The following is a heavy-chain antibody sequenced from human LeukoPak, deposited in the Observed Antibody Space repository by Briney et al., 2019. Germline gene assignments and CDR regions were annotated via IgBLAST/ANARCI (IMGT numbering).Heavy chain of an antibody. V-gene: IGHV4-4*07. D-gene: IGHD1-26*01. CDR2: IYTSGST. J-gene: IGHJ3*02. CDR3: ARGIGSFDPLDI. Sequence: SETLSLTCTVSGDSISSYYWSWIRQPAGKGLEWIGRIYTSGSTNYNPSLKRRVTMSVDTSRNHFSLKLSSVTAADTAVYYCARGIGSFDPLDIWGQGTMVTVSS. CDR1: GDSISSYY.